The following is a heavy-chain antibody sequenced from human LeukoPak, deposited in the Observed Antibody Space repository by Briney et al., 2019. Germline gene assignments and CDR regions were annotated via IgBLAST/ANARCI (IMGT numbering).Heavy chain of an antibody. CDR2: INPSGDST. Sequence: ASVKVSCKASGYTFTSYDMHWVRQAPGQGLEWMGIINPSGDSTSYAQKFQGRVTMTRDTSTSTVYMELSSLRSEDTAVYYCASVLYCGADCYSGRYFFNYWGQGTLVTVSS. J-gene: IGHJ4*02. CDR3: ASVLYCGADCYSGRYFFNY. CDR1: GYTFTSYD. V-gene: IGHV1-46*01. D-gene: IGHD2-21*02.